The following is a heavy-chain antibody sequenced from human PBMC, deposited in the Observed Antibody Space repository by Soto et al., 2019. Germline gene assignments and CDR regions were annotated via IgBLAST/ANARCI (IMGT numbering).Heavy chain of an antibody. J-gene: IGHJ4*02. D-gene: IGHD6-13*01. CDR2: IIPIFGTA. Sequence: QVQLVQSGAEVKKPGSSVKVSCKASGGTFSSYAISWVRQAPGQGLEWMGGIIPIFGTANYAQKFQGRVTITEDESTSTHYMEMSSLRSEDTAVYYCARAMEDSSSWDDYFDYWGQGTMVTVYS. CDR3: ARAMEDSSSWDDYFDY. CDR1: GGTFSSYA. V-gene: IGHV1-69*12.